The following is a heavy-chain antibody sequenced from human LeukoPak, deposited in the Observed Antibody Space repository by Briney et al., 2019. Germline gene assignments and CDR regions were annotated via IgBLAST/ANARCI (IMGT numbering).Heavy chain of an antibody. CDR1: GYTFTSYG. CDR2: ISAYNGNT. J-gene: IGHJ4*02. D-gene: IGHD6-13*01. V-gene: IGHV1-18*01. Sequence: ASVKVSCKASGYTFTSYGISWVRQAPGQGLEWMGWISAYNGNTNYAQKLQGRVTMTTDTSTSTAYMELRSLRSDDTAVYYCARDTLVYGSSWYYSFDYWGQGTLVTVSS. CDR3: ARDTLVYGSSWYYSFDY.